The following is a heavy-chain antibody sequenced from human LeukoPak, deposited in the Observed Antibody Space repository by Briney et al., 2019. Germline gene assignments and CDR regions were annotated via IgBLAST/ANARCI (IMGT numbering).Heavy chain of an antibody. CDR3: ARGVGIVPAASDWFDP. J-gene: IGHJ5*02. CDR1: GFTLSSYG. CDR2: IWYDGSNK. Sequence: GRSLRLSCAASGFTLSSYGMHWVRQAPGKGLEWVAVIWYDGSNKYYADSVKGRFTISRDNSKNTLYLQMNSLRAEDTAVYYCARGVGIVPAASDWFDPWGQGTLVTVSS. D-gene: IGHD2-2*01. V-gene: IGHV3-33*01.